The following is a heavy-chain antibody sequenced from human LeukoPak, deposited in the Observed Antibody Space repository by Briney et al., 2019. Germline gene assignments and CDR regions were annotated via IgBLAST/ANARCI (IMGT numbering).Heavy chain of an antibody. J-gene: IGHJ4*02. CDR1: GYTFTSYG. CDR3: ARYYYDSSGYYDLLGYFDY. V-gene: IGHV1-18*01. Sequence: ASVKVSCKASGYTFTSYGISWVRQAPGQGLEWMGWISAYNGNTNYAQKLQGRATMTTDTSTSTAYMELRSLRSDDTAVYYCARYYYDSSGYYDLLGYFDYWGQGTLVTVSS. CDR2: ISAYNGNT. D-gene: IGHD3-22*01.